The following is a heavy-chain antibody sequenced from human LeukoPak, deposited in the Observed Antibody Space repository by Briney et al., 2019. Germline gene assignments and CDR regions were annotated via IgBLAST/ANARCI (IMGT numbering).Heavy chain of an antibody. CDR2: IYNSGST. V-gene: IGHV4-59*01. J-gene: IGHJ6*02. Sequence: SETLSLTCTVSGGSITSYYWSWIRQPPREGLEWIGYIYNSGSTNYNPSLKSRVTISVDTSKNQFYLKLSSVTAADTAVYYCARAVYSGGWYYVDDYYYDCGMDVWGQGTTVTVSS. CDR3: ARAVYSGGWYYVDDYYYDCGMDV. CDR1: GGSITSYY. D-gene: IGHD6-19*01.